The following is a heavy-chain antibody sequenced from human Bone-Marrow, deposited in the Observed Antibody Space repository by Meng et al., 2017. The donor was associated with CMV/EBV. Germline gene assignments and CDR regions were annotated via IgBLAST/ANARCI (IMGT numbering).Heavy chain of an antibody. Sequence: SETLSLTCTVSGGSVSSGSYYWSWIRQPPGKGLEWIGHIYDSGSTNYNPSLKSRVTISIDTSKNQFSLKLSSVTAADTAVYYCARDHKGYYNYYYGMDVWGQGTTVTVSS. J-gene: IGHJ6*02. CDR1: GGSVSSGSYY. D-gene: IGHD5-12*01. CDR2: IYDSGST. V-gene: IGHV4-61*01. CDR3: ARDHKGYYNYYYGMDV.